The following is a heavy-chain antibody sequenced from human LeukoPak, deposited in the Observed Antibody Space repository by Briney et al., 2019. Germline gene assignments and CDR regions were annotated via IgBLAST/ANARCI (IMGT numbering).Heavy chain of an antibody. CDR3: AKDTGCRTRPEMRDYYDSSGYYQFDY. Sequence: GGSLRLSCAASGFTFSRYSMNWVRQAPGKGLEWVSSISSSSSYIYYADSVKGRFTISRDNSKNTLYLQMNSLRAEDTAVYYCAKDTGCRTRPEMRDYYDSSGYYQFDYWGQGTLVTVSS. V-gene: IGHV3-21*01. CDR2: ISSSSSYI. CDR1: GFTFSRYS. D-gene: IGHD3-22*01. J-gene: IGHJ4*02.